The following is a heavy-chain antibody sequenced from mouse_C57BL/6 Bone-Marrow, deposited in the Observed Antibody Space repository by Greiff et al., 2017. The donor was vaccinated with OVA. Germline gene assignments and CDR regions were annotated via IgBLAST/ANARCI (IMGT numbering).Heavy chain of an antibody. D-gene: IGHD1-1*02. Sequence: VQLQQSGAEPARPGASVKMSCKASGYTFTSYTMHWVKQRPGQGLEWIGYINPSSGYTKYNQKFKDKATLTADKSSSTAYMQLSSLTSEDSAVYYCARRRGYGYWYFDVWGTGTTVTVSS. V-gene: IGHV1-4*01. CDR3: ARRRGYGYWYFDV. CDR1: GYTFTSYT. J-gene: IGHJ1*03. CDR2: INPSSGYT.